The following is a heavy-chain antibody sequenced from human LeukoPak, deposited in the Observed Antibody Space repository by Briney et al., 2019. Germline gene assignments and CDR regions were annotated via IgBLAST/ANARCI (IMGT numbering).Heavy chain of an antibody. D-gene: IGHD6-19*01. J-gene: IGHJ6*02. CDR3: ARSYSSDYYGMDV. CDR2: ISYDGSNK. CDR1: GFTFSSYA. Sequence: GGSLRLSCAASGFTFSSYAMHWVRQAPGKGLEWVAVISYDGSNKYYADSVKGRFTISRDNSKNTLYLQMNSLRAEDTAVYYCARSYSSDYYGMDVWGQGTTVTVSS. V-gene: IGHV3-30-3*01.